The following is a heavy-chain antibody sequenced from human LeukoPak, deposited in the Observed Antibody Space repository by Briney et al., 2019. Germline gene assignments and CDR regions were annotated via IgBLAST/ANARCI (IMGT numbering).Heavy chain of an antibody. CDR3: ARPLSLGYCSGGSCYGRGAWFDR. J-gene: IGHJ5*02. Sequence: SETLSLTCTVSGGSISSFYWGWIRQPPGKGLEWIGSIYYTGSTYYNPSLKSRVTISVDKSKNQFSLKLRSVTAADTAVYYCARPLSLGYCSGGSCYGRGAWFDRWGQGTLVTVSS. CDR2: IYYTGST. CDR1: GGSISSFY. V-gene: IGHV4-39*07. D-gene: IGHD2-15*01.